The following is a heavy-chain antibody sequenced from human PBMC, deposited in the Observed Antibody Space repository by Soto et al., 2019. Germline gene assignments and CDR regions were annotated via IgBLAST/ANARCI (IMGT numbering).Heavy chain of an antibody. CDR2: VSIGGST. CDR1: GFTFSSYA. V-gene: IGHV3-23*01. CDR3: AKRRGAGGQFDY. J-gene: IGHJ4*02. D-gene: IGHD2-15*01. Sequence: DVQLLESGGGLVQPEGSLRLSCAASGFTFSSYAIGWVRQGPGKGLEWVAVVSIGGSTHYADSVRGRFTISRDNSKNTLSLQMNSLTAEDTAVYFCAKRRGAGGQFDYWGQGALVTVSS.